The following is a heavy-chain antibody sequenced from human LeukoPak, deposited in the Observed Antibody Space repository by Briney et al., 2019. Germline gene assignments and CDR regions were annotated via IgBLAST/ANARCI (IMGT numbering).Heavy chain of an antibody. Sequence: PGRSLRLSCAASGFTFSSYAMHWVRQAPGKGLEWVAVISYDGSNKYYADSVKGRFTISRDNSKNTLFLQMNSLRAEDTAVYYCAKVSGSYLYYFDYWGQGTLVTVSS. D-gene: IGHD3-10*01. CDR1: GFTFSSYA. J-gene: IGHJ4*02. CDR3: AKVSGSYLYYFDY. CDR2: ISYDGSNK. V-gene: IGHV3-30*04.